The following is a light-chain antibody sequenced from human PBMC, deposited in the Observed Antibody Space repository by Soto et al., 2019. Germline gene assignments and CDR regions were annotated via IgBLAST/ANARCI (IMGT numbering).Light chain of an antibody. V-gene: IGKV3-20*01. Sequence: EIVLTQSPGTLSLSPGEGATLSCRASQSVSSSYLAWYQQKPGQAPRLLIYGASSRATGIPDRFSGSGSGTDFTLTISRLELEDFAVYYCQQYGSSPPWTFGQGTKV. J-gene: IGKJ1*01. CDR2: GAS. CDR1: QSVSSSY. CDR3: QQYGSSPPWT.